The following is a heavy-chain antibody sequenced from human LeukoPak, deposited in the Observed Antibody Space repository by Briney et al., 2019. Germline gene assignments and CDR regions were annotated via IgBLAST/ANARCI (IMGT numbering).Heavy chain of an antibody. CDR2: INTSTGNP. V-gene: IGHV7-4-1*02. CDR1: GYTFTSYA. Sequence: GASVKVSCKASGYTFTSYAMNWVRQAPGQGLEWMGWINTSTGNPTYAQGFTGRFVFSLDTSVSTAYLQISSLKAEDTAVYYCARAPLSPWIYYGMDVWGQGTTVTVSS. CDR3: ARAPLSPWIYYGMDV. J-gene: IGHJ6*02. D-gene: IGHD2-2*03.